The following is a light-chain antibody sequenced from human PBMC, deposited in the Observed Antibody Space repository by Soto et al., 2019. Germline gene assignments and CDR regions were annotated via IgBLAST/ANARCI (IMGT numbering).Light chain of an antibody. V-gene: IGKV1-39*01. CDR3: QQSYSTPKT. Sequence: DIQMTQSPSSLSASVGDGVTITCRASQSISSYLNWYQQKPGEAPKLLIYAASSLQSGVPSRFSGSGSGTDFTLTISSLQPEDFATYYCQQSYSTPKTFGQGTKVDIK. J-gene: IGKJ1*01. CDR2: AAS. CDR1: QSISSY.